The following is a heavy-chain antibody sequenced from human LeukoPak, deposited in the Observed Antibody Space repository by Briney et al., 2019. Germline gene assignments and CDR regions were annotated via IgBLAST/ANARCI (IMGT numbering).Heavy chain of an antibody. CDR2: ICVRSNYI. V-gene: IGHV3-21*01. D-gene: IGHD3-22*01. Sequence: GGSLRHSCAAPGYTFSSFSINWVRQAPGKRLEWVSSICVRSNYIYYADSVRGRFSISRDGARDSLYLQMNSLRADDTAVYYCVRLRRNSDTSGYYYYYDFWGQGTLVTVSS. CDR3: VRLRRNSDTSGYYYYYDF. CDR1: GYTFSSFS. J-gene: IGHJ4*02.